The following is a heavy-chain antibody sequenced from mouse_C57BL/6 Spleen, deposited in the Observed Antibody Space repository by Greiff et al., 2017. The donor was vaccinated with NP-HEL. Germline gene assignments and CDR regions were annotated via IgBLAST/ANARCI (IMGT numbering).Heavy chain of an antibody. CDR3: ARKGRYSNSVMDY. V-gene: IGHV1-19*01. CDR2: INPYNGGT. CDR1: GYTFTDYY. J-gene: IGHJ4*01. D-gene: IGHD2-5*01. Sequence: VQLQQSGPVLVKPGASVKMSCKASGYTFTDYYMNWVKQSHGKSLEWIGVINPYNGGTSYNQKFKGKATLTADKSSSTAYMELNSLTSADSAVYYCARKGRYSNSVMDYWGQGTSVTVAS.